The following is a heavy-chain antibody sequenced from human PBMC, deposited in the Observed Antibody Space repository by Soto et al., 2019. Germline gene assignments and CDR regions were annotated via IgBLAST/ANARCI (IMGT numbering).Heavy chain of an antibody. CDR3: AKNDKASSSDIVGFDY. J-gene: IGHJ4*02. CDR1: GFTFSSYA. V-gene: IGHV3-23*01. D-gene: IGHD6-13*01. CDR2: ISGSGGST. Sequence: GSLRLSCAASGFTFSSYAMSWVRQAPGKGLEWVSAISGSGGSTYYADSVKGRFTISRDNSKNTLYLQMNSLRAEDTAVYYCAKNDKASSSDIVGFDYWGQGTLVTVSS.